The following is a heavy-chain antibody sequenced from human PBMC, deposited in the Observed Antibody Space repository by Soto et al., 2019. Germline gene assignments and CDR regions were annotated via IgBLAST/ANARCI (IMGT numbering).Heavy chain of an antibody. CDR1: GGSFSGYY. CDR3: ARSRSSSWQRDYYYYGMDV. D-gene: IGHD6-13*01. CDR2: INHSGST. Sequence: PSETLSLTCAVYGGSFSGYYWSWIRQPPGKGLEWIGEINHSGSTNYNPSLKSRVTISVDTSKNQFSLKLSSVTAADTAVYYCARSRSSSWQRDYYYYGMDVWGQGTTVTVSS. V-gene: IGHV4-34*01. J-gene: IGHJ6*02.